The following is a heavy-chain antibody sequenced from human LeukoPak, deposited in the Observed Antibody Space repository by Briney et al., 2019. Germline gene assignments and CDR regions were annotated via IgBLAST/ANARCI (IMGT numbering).Heavy chain of an antibody. CDR1: GFTVSSNY. V-gene: IGHV3-53*01. D-gene: IGHD2-8*02. J-gene: IGHJ4*02. CDR3: ATYRQVLLPFES. Sequence: GGSLRLSCAASGFTVSSNYMSWVRQAPGKGLEWVSVIYSGGRTSYADSVKGRFTISRDNSKNTLYLQMNSLRAEDTAVYYCATYRQVLLPFESWGQGTLVTVSS. CDR2: IYSGGRT.